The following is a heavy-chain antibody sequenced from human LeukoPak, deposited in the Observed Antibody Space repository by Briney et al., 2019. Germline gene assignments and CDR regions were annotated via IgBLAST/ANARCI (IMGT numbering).Heavy chain of an antibody. CDR2: IKEDGSEQ. D-gene: IGHD1-14*01. CDR3: ARDSFETDIDY. Sequence: GSLRLSCAVSGFTFSTYWMSWVRQAPGKGLEWVANIKEDGSEQYYVNSLKGRFTISRDNLKNSLYQQMNSLRVEDSAVYYCARDSFETDIDYWGQGTLVTVSS. V-gene: IGHV3-7*01. CDR1: GFTFSTYW. J-gene: IGHJ4*02.